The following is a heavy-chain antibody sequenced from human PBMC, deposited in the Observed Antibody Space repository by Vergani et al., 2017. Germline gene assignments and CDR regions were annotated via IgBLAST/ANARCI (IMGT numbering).Heavy chain of an antibody. CDR1: GGSISSSSYY. CDR2: ICYSGST. CDR3: ARHVKPQQVIVGAPVPLPDY. J-gene: IGHJ4*02. V-gene: IGHV4-39*01. D-gene: IGHD1-26*01. Sequence: QLQLQESGPGLVKPSETLSLPCTVSGGSISSSSYYWGWNRQPPGKGLEWMGGICYSGSTYYNPSLKNRVTISVDTSKNHFSLKLSSVTAADTAVYYCARHVKPQQVIVGAPVPLPDYWGQGTLVTGSS.